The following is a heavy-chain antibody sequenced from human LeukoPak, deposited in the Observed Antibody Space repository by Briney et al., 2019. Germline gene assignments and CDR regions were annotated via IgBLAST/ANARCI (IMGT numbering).Heavy chain of an antibody. Sequence: SETLSLTCTVTGGSISSSSYYWGWIRQPPGKGLEWIGSIYYSGSTYYNPSLKSRVTISVDTSKNQFSLKLSSVTAADTAVYYCLSYYDILTGYFQWGQGTLVTVSS. J-gene: IGHJ4*02. CDR3: LSYYDILTGYFQ. D-gene: IGHD3-9*01. CDR1: GGSISSSSYY. V-gene: IGHV4-39*01. CDR2: IYYSGST.